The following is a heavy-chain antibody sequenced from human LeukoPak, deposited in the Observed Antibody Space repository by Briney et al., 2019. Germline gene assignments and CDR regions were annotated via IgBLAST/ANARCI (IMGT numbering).Heavy chain of an antibody. V-gene: IGHV1-18*04. CDR3: ARGPGRFGELYVTS. Sequence: ASVKVSCKASGYTFTGYFIHWVRQAPGQGLEWMGWISAYNGNTNYAQKLQGRVTMTTDTSTSTAYMELRSLRSDDTAVYYCARGPGRFGELYVTSWGQGTLVTVSS. CDR2: ISAYNGNT. J-gene: IGHJ4*02. CDR1: GYTFTGYF. D-gene: IGHD3-10*01.